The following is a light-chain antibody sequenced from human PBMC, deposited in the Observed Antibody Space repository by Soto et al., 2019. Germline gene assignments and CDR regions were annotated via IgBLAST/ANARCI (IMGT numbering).Light chain of an antibody. V-gene: IGKV3-20*01. CDR1: QSVINNY. CDR3: HQFGSSLPYT. J-gene: IGKJ2*01. CDR2: DAS. Sequence: EIVLTQSPGTLSLSPGERATLSCRASQSVINNYLAWYQQKPGQAPRLLISDASNRAAGIADRFSGSGSGTDFTLTISRLEPEDFAVYFCHQFGSSLPYTFGQGTKLEIK.